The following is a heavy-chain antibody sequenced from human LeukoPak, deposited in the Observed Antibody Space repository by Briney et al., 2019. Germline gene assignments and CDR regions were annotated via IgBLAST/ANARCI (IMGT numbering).Heavy chain of an antibody. J-gene: IGHJ3*02. CDR3: ARHEPGWRGAFDI. V-gene: IGHV4-59*08. D-gene: IGHD1-14*01. CDR1: RASISGYY. CDR2: IYYTGNT. Sequence: PSETLSLTCSVSRASISGYYWSWIRQPPGKGLEWIACIYYTGNTDSNPSLKSRVTISVDTSRRHFSLQLTSVTAADTAVYYCARHEPGWRGAFDIWGQGTMVTVSS.